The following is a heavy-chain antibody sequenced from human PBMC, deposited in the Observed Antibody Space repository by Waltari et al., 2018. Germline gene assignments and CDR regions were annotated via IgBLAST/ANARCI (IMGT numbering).Heavy chain of an antibody. CDR2: IHYSGST. CDR3: TRHPEHADYGDYRNWFDP. J-gene: IGHJ5*02. CDR1: GDSITSETFH. Sequence: QVQLQESGPALVKPSATLSLTCTVPGDSITSETFHWGWTRHYPGKGLEWIASIHYSGSTFYSPSLKSRITISVDTSKDQFSLKLKSVTAADTAVYYCTRHPEHADYGDYRNWFDPWGQGTLVTVSS. D-gene: IGHD4-17*01. V-gene: IGHV4-39*01.